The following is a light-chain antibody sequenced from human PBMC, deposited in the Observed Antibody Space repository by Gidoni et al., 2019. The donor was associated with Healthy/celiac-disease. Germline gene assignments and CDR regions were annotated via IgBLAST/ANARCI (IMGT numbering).Light chain of an antibody. Sequence: EIVLTQSPGTLSLSPGERDTLSCRASQSGSSSYLAWYQQKPGQAPRLLIYGASSRATGIPDRFSGSGSGTDFTLTISRLEPEDFAVYYCQQYGSSPWTFGQGTKVEIK. J-gene: IGKJ1*01. CDR1: QSGSSSY. CDR2: GAS. CDR3: QQYGSSPWT. V-gene: IGKV3-20*01.